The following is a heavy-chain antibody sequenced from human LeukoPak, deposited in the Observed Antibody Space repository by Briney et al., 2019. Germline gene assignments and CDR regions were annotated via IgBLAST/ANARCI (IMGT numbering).Heavy chain of an antibody. V-gene: IGHV4-59*08. D-gene: IGHD1-14*01. Sequence: SETLSLTCTVSGDSITSYYWSWIRQPPGKGLEWIASISYSGSTNYNPSLKSRVTGFVGTSKNQVSLRLSSVTAADTAVYYCARHGTISSESYFDYWGQGALVTVSS. CDR2: ISYSGST. CDR3: ARHGTISSESYFDY. CDR1: GDSITSYY. J-gene: IGHJ4*02.